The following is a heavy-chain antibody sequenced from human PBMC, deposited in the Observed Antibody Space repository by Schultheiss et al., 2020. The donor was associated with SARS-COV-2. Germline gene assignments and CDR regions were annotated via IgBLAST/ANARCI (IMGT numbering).Heavy chain of an antibody. V-gene: IGHV3-23*01. CDR2: ISGSGGSA. CDR3: AKVLGDIVLMVYAIALDY. CDR1: GFTFSSYA. Sequence: GGSLRLSCAASGFTFSSYAMSWVRQAPGKGLDWVSTISGSGGSAYYADSVKGRFTISRDNAKNTLYLQMNSLRAEDTAVYYCAKVLGDIVLMVYAIALDYWGQGTLVTVSS. D-gene: IGHD2-8*01. J-gene: IGHJ4*02.